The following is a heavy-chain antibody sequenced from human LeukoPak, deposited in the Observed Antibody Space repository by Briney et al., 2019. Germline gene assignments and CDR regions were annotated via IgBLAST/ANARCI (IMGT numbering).Heavy chain of an antibody. D-gene: IGHD3-16*01. V-gene: IGHV1-2*06. CDR3: ARPVGTTITFGGLETY. Sequence: GASVKVSCKASGYTFTAYYMHWVRQAPGQGPEWMGRINPSSGDTNFAQKFQGRVTMTRDTSISTAYMELSRLSSDDTAVYYCARPVGTTITFGGLETYWGQGTLVTVSS. CDR2: INPSSGDT. J-gene: IGHJ4*02. CDR1: GYTFTAYY.